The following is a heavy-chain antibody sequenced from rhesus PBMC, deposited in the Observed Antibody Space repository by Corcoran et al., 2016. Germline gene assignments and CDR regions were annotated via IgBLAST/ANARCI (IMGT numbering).Heavy chain of an antibody. CDR3: ARGPLLSYFDY. J-gene: IGHJ4*01. V-gene: IGHV4-127*01. CDR1: GYSISRGYG. Sequence: QVQLQESGPGLVKPSETLSLTCAVSGYSISRGYGWSWSRQPPGKGREWIGYIGGSSGSTNYNPSLKSRVTISKDTSKNQFSLKLSSVTAADTAVYYCARGPLLSYFDYWGQGVLVTVSS. CDR2: IGGSSGST. D-gene: IGHD2-15*01.